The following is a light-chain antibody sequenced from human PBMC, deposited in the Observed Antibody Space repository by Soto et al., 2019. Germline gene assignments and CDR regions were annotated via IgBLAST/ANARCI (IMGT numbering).Light chain of an antibody. CDR1: QSVSSSN. Sequence: EIVLTQSPGTLSLSPGERATLSCRASQSVSSSNLAWSQQKPGQAPRLVMYGASSRATGIPDRFSGSGSGTDFTLTISRLEPEDFAVYYCHHYGTSHTFGQGTKLEIK. V-gene: IGKV3-20*01. J-gene: IGKJ2*01. CDR2: GAS. CDR3: HHYGTSHT.